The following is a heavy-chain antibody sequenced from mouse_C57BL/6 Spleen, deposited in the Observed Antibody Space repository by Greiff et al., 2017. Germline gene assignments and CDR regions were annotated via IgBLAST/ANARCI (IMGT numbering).Heavy chain of an antibody. CDR1: GYTFTSYW. J-gene: IGHJ4*01. V-gene: IGHV1-69*01. Sequence: QVQLQQPGAELVMPGASVKLSCKASGYTFTSYWMHWVKQRPGQGLEWIGEIDPSDSYTNYNQKFKGKSTLTVDKSSSTAYMQLSSLTSEDSAVYYCARSGATTVVESFYAMDYWGQGTSVTVSS. D-gene: IGHD1-1*01. CDR2: IDPSDSYT. CDR3: ARSGATTVVESFYAMDY.